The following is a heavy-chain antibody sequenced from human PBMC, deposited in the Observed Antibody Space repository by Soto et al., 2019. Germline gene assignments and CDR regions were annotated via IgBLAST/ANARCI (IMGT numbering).Heavy chain of an antibody. J-gene: IGHJ6*02. V-gene: IGHV1-69*08. CDR1: GGTFSRYS. D-gene: IGHD2-2*01. Sequence: QVQLVQSGAEVKKPGSSVKVSCKASGGTFSRYSITWVRQAPGHGLEWIGRIIPIFGIASYAQKSQGRVTITADESTSTAYMELSSLRSDDTAVDYCAREDRDRETGLVPAAIDGMDVWGQGTTVTVSS. CDR2: IIPIFGIA. CDR3: AREDRDRETGLVPAAIDGMDV.